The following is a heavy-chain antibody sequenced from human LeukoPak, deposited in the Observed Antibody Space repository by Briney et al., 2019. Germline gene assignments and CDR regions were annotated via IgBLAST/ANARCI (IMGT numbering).Heavy chain of an antibody. CDR3: ARLGVATPFDY. CDR2: IYYSGST. V-gene: IGHV4-39*01. Sequence: SETLSLTCTVSGGSISSSSYYWGWIRQPPGKGLEWIGSIYYSGSTYFNPSLKSRVTISGDTSKNQFSLKLSPVTAADTAVYYCARLGVATPFDYWGQGTLVTVSS. CDR1: GGSISSSSYY. J-gene: IGHJ4*02. D-gene: IGHD5-12*01.